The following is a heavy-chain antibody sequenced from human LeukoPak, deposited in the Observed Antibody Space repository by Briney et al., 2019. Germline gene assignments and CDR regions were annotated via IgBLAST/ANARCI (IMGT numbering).Heavy chain of an antibody. CDR2: ISWNSGSI. J-gene: IGHJ5*02. CDR3: AKDRVAVARTTTGLINWFDP. D-gene: IGHD6-19*01. Sequence: GGSLRLSCAASGFTFDDYAMHWVRQAPGKGLEWVSCISWNSGSIGYADSVKGRFTISRDNAKNSLYLQMNSLRAEDTALYYCAKDRVAVARTTTGLINWFDPWGQGTLVTVSS. V-gene: IGHV3-9*01. CDR1: GFTFDDYA.